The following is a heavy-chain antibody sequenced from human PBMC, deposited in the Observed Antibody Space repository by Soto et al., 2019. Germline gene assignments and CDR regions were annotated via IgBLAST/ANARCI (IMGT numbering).Heavy chain of an antibody. J-gene: IGHJ4*02. CDR3: ARVRGSYGVDY. Sequence: QVQLVESGGGLVKPGGSLRLSCAASGFTFSDYYMSWMRQAPGKGLEWVSYISNSGGSTHYADSVKGRFTISRDNAKNSLHLQMNSLRTEDTALYYCARVRGSYGVDYWGQGTLVTVSS. V-gene: IGHV3-11*01. D-gene: IGHD1-26*01. CDR1: GFTFSDYY. CDR2: ISNSGGST.